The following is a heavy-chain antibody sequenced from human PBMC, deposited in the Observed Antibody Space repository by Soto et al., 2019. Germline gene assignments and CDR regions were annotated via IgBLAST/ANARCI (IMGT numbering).Heavy chain of an antibody. CDR2: INYSGNT. CDR3: GRHVMGVQYYFDY. CDR1: GGPISSSSYY. Sequence: SETLSLTCTVSGGPISSSSYYWGWIRQPPGKGLEWIGSINYSGNTYYIPSLKSRVTISVDTSKNQFSLKLSSVTAADTAVYFCGRHVMGVQYYFDYWGQGTLVTVSS. J-gene: IGHJ4*02. V-gene: IGHV4-39*01. D-gene: IGHD1-26*01.